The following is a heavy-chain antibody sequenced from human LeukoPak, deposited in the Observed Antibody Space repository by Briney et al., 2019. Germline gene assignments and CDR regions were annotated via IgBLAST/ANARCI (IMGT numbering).Heavy chain of an antibody. V-gene: IGHV3-9*01. Sequence: PGRSLRLSCAASGFMFDDSAMHWVRQVVGKGLEWVSGISWSSGDRIYAGSVRGRFTISRDNDKDSLYLQMDSLRVEDTALYYCVRRRDGFVFDIWGQGTMVTVSS. CDR1: GFMFDDSA. D-gene: IGHD5-24*01. CDR3: VRRRDGFVFDI. CDR2: ISWSSGDR. J-gene: IGHJ3*02.